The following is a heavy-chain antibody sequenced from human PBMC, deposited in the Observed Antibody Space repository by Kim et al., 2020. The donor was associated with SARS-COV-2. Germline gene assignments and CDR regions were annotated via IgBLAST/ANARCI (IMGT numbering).Heavy chain of an antibody. J-gene: IGHJ4*02. CDR2: IYSGGTT. Sequence: GGSLRLSCAASGFVVSSNYMSWVRQVPGKGLEWVSVIYSGGTTYYADSVKGRFTISRDNSKNTLYLQMNSLRAEDTAVYYCARGGGGYSYGLGYWGQGTLVTVSS. CDR3: ARGGGGYSYGLGY. V-gene: IGHV3-53*01. CDR1: GFVVSSNY. D-gene: IGHD5-18*01.